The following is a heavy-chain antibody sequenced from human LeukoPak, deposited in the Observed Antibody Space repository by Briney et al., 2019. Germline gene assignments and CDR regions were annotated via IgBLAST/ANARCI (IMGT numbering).Heavy chain of an antibody. CDR3: AKDTMAAAYYFDY. V-gene: IGHV3-30*02. CDR2: IRYDGSNK. D-gene: IGHD5-24*01. Sequence: PGGSLRPSCAASGFTFSSYGMHWVRQAPGKGLEWVAFIRYDGSNKYYADSVKGRFTISRDNSKNTLYLQMNSLRAEDTAVYYCAKDTMAAAYYFDYWGQGTLVTVSS. CDR1: GFTFSSYG. J-gene: IGHJ4*02.